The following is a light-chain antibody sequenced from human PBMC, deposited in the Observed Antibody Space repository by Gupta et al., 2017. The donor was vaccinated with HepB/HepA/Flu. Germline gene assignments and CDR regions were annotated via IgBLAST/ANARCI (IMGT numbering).Light chain of an antibody. V-gene: IGLV1-40*01. J-gene: IGLJ2*01. CDR2: SNT. Sequence: QSVLTQPPSVSGAPGQRVTISCTGSSSNIGAGYDVHWYQLLPATAPKLLIVSNTHRPSAVPARFSCDTYCTSASPVTNARQAEDEADYYCQSSGSSLGGSEVFGGGIKVTVL. CDR1: SSNIGAGYD. CDR3: QSSGSSLGGSEV.